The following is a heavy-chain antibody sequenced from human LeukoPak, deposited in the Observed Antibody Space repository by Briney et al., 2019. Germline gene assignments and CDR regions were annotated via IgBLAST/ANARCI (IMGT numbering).Heavy chain of an antibody. CDR3: ARVQRNYDILTGYYPYYFDY. Sequence: PSETLSLTCAVYGGSFSGYYWSWIRQPPGKGLEWMGEINHSGSTNYNPSLKSRVTISVDTSKNQFSLKLSSVTAADTAVYYCARVQRNYDILTGYYPYYFDYWGQGTLVTVSS. V-gene: IGHV4-34*01. J-gene: IGHJ4*02. CDR2: INHSGST. D-gene: IGHD3-9*01. CDR1: GGSFSGYY.